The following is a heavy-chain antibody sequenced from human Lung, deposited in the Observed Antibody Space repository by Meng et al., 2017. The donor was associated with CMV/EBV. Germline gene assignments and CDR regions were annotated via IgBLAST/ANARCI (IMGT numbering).Heavy chain of an antibody. J-gene: IGHJ6*01. D-gene: IGHD2-2*01. CDR3: ARDWNVVVPAATYYYYGMDV. CDR2: ISYDGSNK. CDR1: GFTFSSYA. Sequence: GGSLRLXCAASGFTFSSYAMHWVRQAPGKGLEWVAVISYDGSNKYYADSVKGRFTISRDNSKNTLYLQMNSLRAEDTAVYYCARDWNVVVPAATYYYYGMDVWXQGNXV. V-gene: IGHV3-30-3*01.